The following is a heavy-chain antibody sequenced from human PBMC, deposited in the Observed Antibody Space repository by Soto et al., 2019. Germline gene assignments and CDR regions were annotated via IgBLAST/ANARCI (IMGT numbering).Heavy chain of an antibody. CDR2: IIPIFGTA. CDR1: GGTFSSYA. CDR3: ARHDPGPRHDSSGYYRSYDWFDP. V-gene: IGHV1-69*13. Sequence: GASVKVSCKASGGTFSSYAISWVRQAPGQGLEWMGGIIPIFGTANYAQKFQGRVTITADESTSTAYMELSSLRSEDTAVYYCARHDPGPRHDSSGYYRSYDWFDPWGQGTLVTVSS. D-gene: IGHD3-22*01. J-gene: IGHJ5*02.